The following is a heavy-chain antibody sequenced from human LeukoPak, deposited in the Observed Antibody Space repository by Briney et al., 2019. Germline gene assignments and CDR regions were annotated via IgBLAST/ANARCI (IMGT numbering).Heavy chain of an antibody. CDR1: GFTVSSND. CDR2: IRSTGDST. CDR3: GRSRRINASLYYYMDV. D-gene: IGHD2-15*01. V-gene: IGHV3-23*01. J-gene: IGHJ6*03. Sequence: GGSLRLSCAASGFTVSSNDMSWVRQAPGKGLEWVSSIRSTGDSTFYADSVKGRFTISRDNSKNTVYLLMNSLRTEDTAVYYCGRSRRINASLYYYMDVWGKGTTVTVSS.